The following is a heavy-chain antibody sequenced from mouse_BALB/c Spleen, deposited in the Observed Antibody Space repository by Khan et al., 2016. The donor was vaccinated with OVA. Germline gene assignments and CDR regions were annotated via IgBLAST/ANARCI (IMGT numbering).Heavy chain of an antibody. V-gene: IGHV1-9*01. J-gene: IGHJ3*01. D-gene: IGHD2-2*01. Sequence: QVQLQQSGAELMKPGASVKVSCKATGYTFSSYWIEWVKQRPGHGLEWIGDILPGSGSTNYNDKFKGKGTFTAHTSSNTAYMQLSSLTSEDSAVYDCARGGYGGFAYWGQGTLVTVSA. CDR3: ARGGYGGFAY. CDR2: ILPGSGST. CDR1: GYTFSSYW.